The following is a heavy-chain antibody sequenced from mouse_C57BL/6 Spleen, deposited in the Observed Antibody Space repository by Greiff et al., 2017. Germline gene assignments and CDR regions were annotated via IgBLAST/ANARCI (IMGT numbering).Heavy chain of an antibody. CDR2: INPNNGGT. CDR3: AREKGHYDYTDAFAY. Sequence: EVQLQQSGPELVKPGASVKIPCKASGYTFTDYNMDWVKQSHGKSLEWIGDINPNNGGTIYNQKFKGKATLTVDKSSSTAYMELRSLTSEDTAVYYCAREKGHYDYTDAFAYWGQGTLVTVSA. J-gene: IGHJ3*01. CDR1: GYTFTDYN. V-gene: IGHV1-18*01. D-gene: IGHD2-4*01.